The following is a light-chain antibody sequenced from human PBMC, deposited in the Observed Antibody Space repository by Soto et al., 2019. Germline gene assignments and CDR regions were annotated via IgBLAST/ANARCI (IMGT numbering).Light chain of an antibody. Sequence: GDSVTITCRASQYIRSDLSWYQQRPGQAPKVLIYTASSLQSGVPSRFSGSGSGTDFTLTISSLQPEDCATYYCLQDYNYPWTFGQGTKVEIK. CDR2: TAS. J-gene: IGKJ1*01. CDR3: LQDYNYPWT. V-gene: IGKV1-6*01. CDR1: QYIRSD.